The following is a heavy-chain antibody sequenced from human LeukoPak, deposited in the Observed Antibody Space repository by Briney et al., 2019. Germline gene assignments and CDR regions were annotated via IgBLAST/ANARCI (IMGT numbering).Heavy chain of an antibody. J-gene: IGHJ4*02. V-gene: IGHV1-18*01. CDR2: ISTYNGNT. Sequence: VASVKVSCKASGYTFTSYGITWVRQAPGQGLEWMGWISTYNGNTDYAQKVQGRVTMTTDTSTSTAYMELRSLRSDDTAVYYCARELRPRVGAIMPLDYWGQGTLVTVSS. CDR3: ARELRPRVGAIMPLDY. D-gene: IGHD1-26*01. CDR1: GYTFTSYG.